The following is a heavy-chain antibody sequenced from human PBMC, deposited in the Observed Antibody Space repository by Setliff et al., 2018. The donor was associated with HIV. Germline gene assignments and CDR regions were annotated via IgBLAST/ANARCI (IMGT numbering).Heavy chain of an antibody. CDR3: ARVRQGPGDWYGLLDS. Sequence: GGPVRVSCKTSGYTFTTFGIVWVRQAPGQGLEWMGWVSTSNDNTYYIPKLRDRVTMTTDTSTTSSSMELRGLRSDDTAVYYCARVRQGPGDWYGLLDSWGQGSLVTVSS. V-gene: IGHV1-18*01. D-gene: IGHD6-19*01. J-gene: IGHJ4*02. CDR2: VSTSNDNT. CDR1: GYTFTTFG.